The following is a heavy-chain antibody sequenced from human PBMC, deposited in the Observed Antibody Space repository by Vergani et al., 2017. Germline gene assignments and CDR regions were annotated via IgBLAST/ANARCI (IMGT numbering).Heavy chain of an antibody. Sequence: QVQLVESGGGVVQPGRSLRLSCAASGFTFSSYGMHWVRQAPGKGLDWVAVISYDGSNKYYADSVKGRFTISRDNSKNTLYLQMNSLRAEDTAVYYCAKDLNGGDDILTGYYPNWGQGTLVTVSS. V-gene: IGHV3-30*18. D-gene: IGHD3-9*01. CDR2: ISYDGSNK. CDR1: GFTFSSYG. CDR3: AKDLNGGDDILTGYYPN. J-gene: IGHJ4*02.